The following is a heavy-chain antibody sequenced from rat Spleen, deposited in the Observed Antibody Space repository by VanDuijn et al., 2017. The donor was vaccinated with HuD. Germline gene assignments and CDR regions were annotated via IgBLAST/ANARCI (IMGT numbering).Heavy chain of an antibody. CDR1: GFTFSDYY. J-gene: IGHJ2*01. Sequence: EVQLVESDGGLVQPGRSLKLSCAASGFTFSDYYMAWVRQAPTKGLEWVATISYDGSSTYYRDSVKGRFTISRDNAKSTLYLQMDSLRSEDTATYYCARPSLGAFDYWGQGVMVTVSS. D-gene: IGHD5-1*01. CDR3: ARPSLGAFDY. CDR2: ISYDGSST. V-gene: IGHV5-29*01.